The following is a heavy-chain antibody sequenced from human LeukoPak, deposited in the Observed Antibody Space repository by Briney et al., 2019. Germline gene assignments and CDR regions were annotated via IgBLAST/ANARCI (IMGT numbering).Heavy chain of an antibody. Sequence: GGSLRLSCAASGLTFSSSWMTWVRQAPGKGLEWVANINRDGSETYYLDSVKGRFTISRDNARNSLYLQMNSLRVEDTAVYNCVRAGYYNFDYWGQGTLVTVSS. CDR1: GLTFSSSW. V-gene: IGHV3-7*01. CDR3: VRAGYYNFDY. J-gene: IGHJ4*02. D-gene: IGHD3-9*01. CDR2: INRDGSET.